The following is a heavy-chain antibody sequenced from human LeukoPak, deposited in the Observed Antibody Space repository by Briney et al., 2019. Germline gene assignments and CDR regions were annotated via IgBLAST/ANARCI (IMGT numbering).Heavy chain of an antibody. V-gene: IGHV4-31*08. CDR2: IYYSGST. CDR3: ASLKIAAADY. CDR1: GGSISSGGYY. D-gene: IGHD6-13*01. J-gene: IGHJ4*02. Sequence: PSETLSLTCTVSGGSISSGGYYWSWIRQHPGKGLEWIGYIYYSGSTYYNPSLKSRVTISVDTSKNQFSLKLSSVTAADTAVYYSASLKIAAADYWGQGTLVTVSS.